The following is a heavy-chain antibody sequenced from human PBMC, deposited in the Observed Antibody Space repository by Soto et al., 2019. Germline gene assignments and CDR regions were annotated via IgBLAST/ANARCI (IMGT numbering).Heavy chain of an antibody. D-gene: IGHD6-19*01. Sequence: SETLSLTCTVPGGSLSSYYWSWTRQPPGKGLEWIGYIYYAGSTTYNPSLKSRVTISLDTSKNQFSLKLDSVTAADTAVYYCARFFGSGFDYWGQGTLVTVSS. CDR1: GGSLSSYY. V-gene: IGHV4-59*01. CDR3: ARFFGSGFDY. J-gene: IGHJ4*02. CDR2: IYYAGST.